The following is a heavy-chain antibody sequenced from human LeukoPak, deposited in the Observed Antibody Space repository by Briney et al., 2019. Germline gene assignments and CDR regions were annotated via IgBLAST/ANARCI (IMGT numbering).Heavy chain of an antibody. D-gene: IGHD2-2*03. Sequence: GGSLRLSCAASGFTFSSNSMNWVRQAPGKGLEWVSAISGSGGSTYYADSVKGRFTIPRDNSKNTLYLQMNSLRAEDTAVYYCAKMDIVVVPAAMRLDYWGQGTLVTVSS. CDR3: AKMDIVVVPAAMRLDY. CDR1: GFTFSSNS. V-gene: IGHV3-23*01. CDR2: ISGSGGST. J-gene: IGHJ4*02.